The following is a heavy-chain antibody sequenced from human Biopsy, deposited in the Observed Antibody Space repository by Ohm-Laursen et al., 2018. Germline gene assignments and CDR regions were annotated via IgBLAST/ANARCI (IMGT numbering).Heavy chain of an antibody. Sequence: SLRLSCSASGFTFSSHGMHWVRQAPGKGLEWVAHFSYDGINKHYADSVKGRCTISRDNSKNTLSLQMNSLRVEDTAMYYCLREAATGYYRTADFWGQGTLVTVSS. CDR1: GFTFSSHG. CDR3: LREAATGYYRTADF. CDR2: FSYDGINK. D-gene: IGHD3-9*01. J-gene: IGHJ4*02. V-gene: IGHV3-30*03.